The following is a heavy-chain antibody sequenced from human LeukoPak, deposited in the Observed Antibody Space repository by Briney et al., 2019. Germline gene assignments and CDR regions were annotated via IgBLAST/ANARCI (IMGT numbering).Heavy chain of an antibody. D-gene: IGHD3-10*01. J-gene: IGHJ4*02. CDR1: GFTFRTYA. CDR2: ISSNGDST. Sequence: QSAGSLRLSCSASGFTFRTYAMHWVRQAPGKGLEYVSAISSNGDSTYYADSVKGRFTISRDNSRNTVYLQMSSLSADDAAVYYCVKDWFGDFWGQGTLVTVSS. CDR3: VKDWFGDF. V-gene: IGHV3-64D*06.